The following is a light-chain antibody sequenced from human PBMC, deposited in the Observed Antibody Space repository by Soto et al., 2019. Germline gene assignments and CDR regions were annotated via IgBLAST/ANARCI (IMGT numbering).Light chain of an antibody. V-gene: IGKV1-39*01. Sequence: DIQMTQSPSSLSASVEDRVIITCRASQSISNHLNWYQQKPGKAPKLLIFAASSLQSGVPSRFSGSRSGPDFTLTISSLHPADFATYDCQQSYSSPPTFGQGTKVEI. CDR1: QSISNH. CDR3: QQSYSSPPT. CDR2: AAS. J-gene: IGKJ1*01.